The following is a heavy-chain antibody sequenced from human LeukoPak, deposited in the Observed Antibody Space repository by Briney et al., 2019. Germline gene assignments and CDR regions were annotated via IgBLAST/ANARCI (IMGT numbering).Heavy chain of an antibody. V-gene: IGHV3-23*01. J-gene: IGHJ4*02. CDR2: ISGSGGST. CDR1: GFTFSSYA. CDR3: GKLRDFLEYPGGGDYFDY. D-gene: IGHD6-6*01. Sequence: PGGSLRLSCAASGFTFSSYAMSWVRQAPGKGLEWVSAISGSGGSTYYADSVKGRFTISRDNSKNTLYLQMNSLRAEDTAVYYCGKLRDFLEYPGGGDYFDYWGQGTLVTVSS.